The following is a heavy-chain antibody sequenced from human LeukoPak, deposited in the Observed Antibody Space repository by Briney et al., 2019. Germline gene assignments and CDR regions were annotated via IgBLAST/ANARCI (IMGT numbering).Heavy chain of an antibody. CDR2: ISGSGGST. V-gene: IGHV3-23*01. CDR3: AKRGVVIRVILVGFHKEAYYFDS. J-gene: IGHJ4*02. CDR1: GITLSNYG. Sequence: HGGSLRLSCAVSGITLSNYGMSWVRQAPGKGLEWVAGISGSGGSTNYADSVKGRFTISRDNRKNTLYLQMNSLRAEDTAVYFCAKRGVVIRVILVGFHKEAYYFDSWGQGALVTVSS. D-gene: IGHD3-22*01.